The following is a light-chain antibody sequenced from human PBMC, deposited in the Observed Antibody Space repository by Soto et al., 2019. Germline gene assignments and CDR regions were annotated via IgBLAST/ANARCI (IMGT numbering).Light chain of an antibody. J-gene: IGLJ1*01. Sequence: QAVVTQPRSVSGSPGQSVTISCTGTSSDVGGYHYVSWYQQHPGKAPKLMIYDVSKRPSGVPDRFSGSKSGNTASLTISGLQAEDEADYYCCSYAGSYKGYVFGTGTKLTVL. CDR3: CSYAGSYKGYV. CDR1: SSDVGGYHY. V-gene: IGLV2-11*01. CDR2: DVS.